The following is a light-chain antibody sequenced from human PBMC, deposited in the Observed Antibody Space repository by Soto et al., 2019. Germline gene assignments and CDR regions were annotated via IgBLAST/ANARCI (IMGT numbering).Light chain of an antibody. Sequence: QSVLTQPPSVSGAPGQRVTISCTGSSSNIGAGYDVHWYRQLPGTAPKLLIYTNTNRPSGVPDRFSGSKSGTSASLAITGLQAADEADYYCQSYDSSLSAVLFGGGTNVAVL. V-gene: IGLV1-40*01. CDR3: QSYDSSLSAVL. CDR1: SSNIGAGYD. J-gene: IGLJ3*02. CDR2: TNT.